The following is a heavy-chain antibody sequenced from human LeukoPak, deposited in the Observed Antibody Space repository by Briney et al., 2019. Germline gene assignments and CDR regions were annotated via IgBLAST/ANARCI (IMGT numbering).Heavy chain of an antibody. CDR2: IYNNGNT. CDR3: ARTTDWDLFYY. Sequence: PSETLSLTCTVSGGSISTGGYYWSWIRQHPGKGLEWIEYIYNNGNTYYNSSLKRRVTISADTSKNQFSLKLRSVTVADTAVYYCARTTDWDLFYYWGQGTLVTVSS. CDR1: GGSISTGGYY. D-gene: IGHD1-7*01. V-gene: IGHV4-31*03. J-gene: IGHJ4*02.